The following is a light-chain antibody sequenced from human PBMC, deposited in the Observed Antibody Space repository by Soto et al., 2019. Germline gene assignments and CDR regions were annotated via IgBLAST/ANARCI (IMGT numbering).Light chain of an antibody. J-gene: IGKJ5*01. CDR2: GVF. V-gene: IGKV3-20*01. CDR3: QQYGSSPWT. Sequence: EIVLAQSPDTLSLAPGEGASLSSRVSQSGSSSYLAWYQQRPGQPPRLLIYGVFTRADDIPDRFSGSGSGTDFTLTISSLQPEDFAVYYCQQYGSSPWTFGQRTRLEIK. CDR1: QSGSSSY.